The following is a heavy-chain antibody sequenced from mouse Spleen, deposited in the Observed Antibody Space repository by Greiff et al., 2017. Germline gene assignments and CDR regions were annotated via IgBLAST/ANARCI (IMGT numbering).Heavy chain of an antibody. CDR1: GFTFSSYA. D-gene: IGHD2-3*01. CDR2: ISDGGSYT. V-gene: IGHV5-4*01. CDR3: ARDSDGYYVLFDY. Sequence: EVKLVESGGGLVKPGGSLKLSCAASGFTFSSYAMSWVRQTPEKRLEWVATISDGGSYTYYPDNVKGRFTISRDNAKNNLYLQMSHLKSEDTAMYYCARDSDGYYVLFDYWGQGTTLTVSS. J-gene: IGHJ2*01.